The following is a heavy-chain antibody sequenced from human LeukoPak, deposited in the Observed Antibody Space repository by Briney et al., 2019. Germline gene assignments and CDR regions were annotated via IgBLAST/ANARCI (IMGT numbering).Heavy chain of an antibody. Sequence: PKASVKVSCKASGYTFTSYYMHWVRQAPGQGLEWMGIINPSGGSTNYAQKFQGRVTTTADKSTSTAYMELSSLRSEDTAVYYCARVNGDYFDYWGQGTLVTVSS. J-gene: IGHJ4*02. CDR3: ARVNGDYFDY. D-gene: IGHD4-17*01. CDR1: GYTFTSYY. CDR2: INPSGGST. V-gene: IGHV1-46*01.